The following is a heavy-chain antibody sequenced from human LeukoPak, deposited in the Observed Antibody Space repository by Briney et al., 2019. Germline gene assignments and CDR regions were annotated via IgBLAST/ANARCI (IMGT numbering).Heavy chain of an antibody. V-gene: IGHV4-59*08. D-gene: IGHD5-24*01. J-gene: IGHJ4*02. Sequence: PSETLSLTCTVSGGSISSYYWSWIRQPPGKGLEWIGYIYYSGSITPSGTAPYNPSLESRVTISVDTSKNQFSLKLRSVIAADAAVYYCARSEEMATTRGGFDYWGPRTLVTVSS. CDR3: ARSEEMATTRGGFDY. CDR1: GGSISSYY. CDR2: IYYSGSI.